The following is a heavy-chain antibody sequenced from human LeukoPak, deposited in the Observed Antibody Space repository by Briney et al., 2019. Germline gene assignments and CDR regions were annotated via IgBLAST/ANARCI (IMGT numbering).Heavy chain of an antibody. CDR3: ASGAYSYYYMDV. CDR1: GGSISNYY. CDR2: INHSGST. V-gene: IGHV4-34*01. D-gene: IGHD4-11*01. Sequence: SETLSLTCTVSGGSISNYYWSWIRQPPGKGLEWIGEINHSGSTNYNPSLKSRVTISVDTSKNQFSLKLSSVIAADTAVYYCASGAYSYYYMDVWGKGTTVTISS. J-gene: IGHJ6*03.